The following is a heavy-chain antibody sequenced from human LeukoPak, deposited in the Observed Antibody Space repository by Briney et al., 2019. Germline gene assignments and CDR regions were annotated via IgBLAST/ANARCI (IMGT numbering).Heavy chain of an antibody. D-gene: IGHD3-3*01. CDR3: ARARSQRITIFGVVIIGGYYFDY. CDR2: MSPNSGNT. J-gene: IGHJ4*02. CDR1: GYTFTSYD. Sequence: ASVKVSCRASGYTFTSYDINWVRQATGQGLEWMGWMSPNSGNTGYAQKFQGRVTMTRNTSISTAYMELSSLRSEDTAVYYCARARSQRITIFGVVIIGGYYFDYWGQGTLVTVSS. V-gene: IGHV1-8*01.